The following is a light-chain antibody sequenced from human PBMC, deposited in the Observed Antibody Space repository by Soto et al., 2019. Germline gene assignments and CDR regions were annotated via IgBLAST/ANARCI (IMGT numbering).Light chain of an antibody. CDR3: QQYRMSPNT. V-gene: IGKV3-20*01. J-gene: IGKJ5*01. CDR2: GAS. CDR1: QSVSSSY. Sequence: EIVLTQSPGTLSLSPGERATPSCRASQSVSSSYLAWYQQKPGQAPRLLIYGASSRATGIPDRFSGSGSGTDFTLTIRGLKPEDFAVYYCQQYRMSPNTFGQGTRLEIK.